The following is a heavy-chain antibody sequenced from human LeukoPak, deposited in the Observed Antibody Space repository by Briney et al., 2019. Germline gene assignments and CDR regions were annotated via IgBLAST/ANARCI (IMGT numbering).Heavy chain of an antibody. CDR3: AKAASSSWPSYYYGMDV. J-gene: IGHJ6*02. CDR2: ITGSGGNT. CDR1: GFILSSYS. Sequence: RGSLRLPCAASGFILSSYSMSWVRQAPGMGLEWVSVITGSGGNTYYADSVKGRFTISKDNSKNTVYLQMSSLRVDDTAVYYCAKAASSSWPSYYYGMDVWGQGTTVTVSS. V-gene: IGHV3-23*01. D-gene: IGHD6-13*01.